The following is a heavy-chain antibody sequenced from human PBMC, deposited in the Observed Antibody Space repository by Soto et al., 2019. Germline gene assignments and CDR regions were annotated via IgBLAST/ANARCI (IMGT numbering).Heavy chain of an antibody. CDR1: GFPFDAYA. V-gene: IGHV3-43*01. J-gene: IGHJ4*02. Sequence: PGGSLRLSCAASGFPFDAYAMHWVRQGPGKGLEWVSLITWDGGSTYYADSVKGRFTISRDNSENSLYLQMNSLRPEDTALYYCAKGNYYDSSGYYYFDYWGQGTLVTVSS. CDR3: AKGNYYDSSGYYYFDY. D-gene: IGHD3-22*01. CDR2: ITWDGGST.